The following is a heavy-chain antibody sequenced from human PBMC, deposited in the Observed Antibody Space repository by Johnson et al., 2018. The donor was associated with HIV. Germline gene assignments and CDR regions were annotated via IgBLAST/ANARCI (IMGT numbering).Heavy chain of an antibody. V-gene: IGHV3-30-3*01. CDR1: GFTFSSYA. CDR3: ARKRRGIYGSGWYGGACDI. J-gene: IGHJ3*02. CDR2: ISYDGSNK. D-gene: IGHD6-19*01. Sequence: QVQLVESGGGVVQPGRSLRLSCAASGFTFSSYAMHWVRQAPGKGLEWVAVISYDGSNKYYADSVKGRFTISRDNSKNTLYLQMNSRRAEDTAVYYWARKRRGIYGSGWYGGACDIWGQGTMVTVSS.